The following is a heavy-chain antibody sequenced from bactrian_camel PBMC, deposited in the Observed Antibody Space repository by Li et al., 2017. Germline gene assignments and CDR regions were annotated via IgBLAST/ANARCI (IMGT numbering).Heavy chain of an antibody. D-gene: IGHD1*01. CDR2: INSAGTT. V-gene: IGHV3S26*01. CDR1: GLGSMFIDYC. Sequence: HVQLVESGRGSVQAGGSLRLSCVASGLGSMFIDYCMAWFRQAPGKEREEVAYINSAGTTRYPDSMKGRFAISRDNPKNTLNLQMDSLKSEDTAMYYCAASVKDYCPSWAKGDKKGDNYWGQGTQVTVS. J-gene: IGHJ4*01. CDR3: AASVKDYCPSWAKGDKKGDNY.